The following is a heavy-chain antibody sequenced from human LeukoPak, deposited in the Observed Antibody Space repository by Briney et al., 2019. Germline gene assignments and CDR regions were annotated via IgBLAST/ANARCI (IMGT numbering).Heavy chain of an antibody. CDR1: GGTFSSYA. CDR2: IIPIFGTA. D-gene: IGHD3-3*01. CDR3: ARQRHDFWSGYYIG. V-gene: IGHV1-69*13. Sequence: ASVKVSCKASGGTFSSYAISWVRQAPGQGLEWMGRIIPIFGTANYAEKSQGRVTITADESTSTAYMELSSLRSEDTAVYYCARQRHDFWSGYYIGWGQGTLVTVSS. J-gene: IGHJ4*02.